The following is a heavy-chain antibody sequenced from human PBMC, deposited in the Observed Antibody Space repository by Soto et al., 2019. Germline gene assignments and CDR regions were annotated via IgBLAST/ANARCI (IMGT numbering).Heavy chain of an antibody. V-gene: IGHV3-23*01. CDR2: ISGSGGST. CDR1: GFTFSSYA. J-gene: IGHJ1*01. CDR3: AKVGNGGAARGRGGYFQH. D-gene: IGHD7-27*01. Sequence: PGGSLRLSCAASGFTFSSYAMSWVRQAPGKGLEWVSAISGSGGSTYYADSVKGRFTISRDNSKNTLYLQMNSLRAEDTAVYYCAKVGNGGAARGRGGYFQHWGQGTLVTVSS.